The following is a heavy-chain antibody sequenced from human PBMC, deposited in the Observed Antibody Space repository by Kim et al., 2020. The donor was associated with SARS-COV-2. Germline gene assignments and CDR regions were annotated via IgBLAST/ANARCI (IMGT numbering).Heavy chain of an antibody. CDR1: GFTVSSNY. D-gene: IGHD3-10*01. CDR3: AGAMVRGVIMTGGMDV. Sequence: GGSLRLSCAASGFTVSSNYMSWVRQAPGKGLEWVSVIYSGGSTYYADSVKGRFTISRDNSKNTLYLQMNSLRAEDTAVYYCAGAMVRGVIMTGGMDVWGQGTTVTVSS. J-gene: IGHJ6*02. CDR2: IYSGGST. V-gene: IGHV3-53*01.